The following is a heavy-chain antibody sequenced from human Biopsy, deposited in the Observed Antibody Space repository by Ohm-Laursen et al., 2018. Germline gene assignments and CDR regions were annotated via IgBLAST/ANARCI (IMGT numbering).Heavy chain of an antibody. CDR2: ITNTGRTV. CDR3: ARELGNGMDV. CDR1: GFTFSDYY. V-gene: IGHV3-11*01. Sequence: SLRLYCAASGFTFSDYYMNWIRQAPGKGLEWVSFITNTGRTVYADPVKGRFTISRDNADNSLHLQMKSLRAEDTAVYYCARELGNGMDVWGQGTPVTVSS. J-gene: IGHJ6*02.